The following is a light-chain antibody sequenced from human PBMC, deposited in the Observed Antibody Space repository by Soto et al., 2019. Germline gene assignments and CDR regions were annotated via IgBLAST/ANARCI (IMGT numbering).Light chain of an antibody. J-gene: IGKJ2*01. CDR1: QSVSSY. CDR3: HLYGTSPLFT. Sequence: EIVLTQSPATLSLSPGERATLSCRASQSVSSYLAWYQHKPGQAPRLLIYDASNRATGIPARFSGSGSGTDFTLTISSLEPEDFAVYYCHLYGTSPLFTFGQGTKLEIK. CDR2: DAS. V-gene: IGKV3-11*01.